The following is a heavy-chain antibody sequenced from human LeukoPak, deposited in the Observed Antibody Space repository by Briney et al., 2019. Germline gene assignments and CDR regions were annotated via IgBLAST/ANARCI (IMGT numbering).Heavy chain of an antibody. D-gene: IGHD3-10*01. Sequence: ASVKVSCKASGYTFTSYSISWVRQAPGQGLEWMGWISAYNGNTNYAQKLQGRVTMTTDTSTSTAYMELRSLRSDDTAVYYCARAQLLWFGELSWRAFDIWGQGTMVTVSS. J-gene: IGHJ3*02. CDR2: ISAYNGNT. CDR3: ARAQLLWFGELSWRAFDI. V-gene: IGHV1-18*01. CDR1: GYTFTSYS.